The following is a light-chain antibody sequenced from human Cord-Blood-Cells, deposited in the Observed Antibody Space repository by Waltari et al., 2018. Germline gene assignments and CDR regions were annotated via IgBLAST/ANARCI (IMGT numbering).Light chain of an antibody. CDR3: QQYGSPRGYT. V-gene: IGKV3-20*01. CDR1: QSVSSSY. CDR2: GAS. J-gene: IGKJ2*01. Sequence: EIVLTQSPGTLSLSPGARATLSCRASQSVSSSYLAWYQQKPGQAPRLLIYGASSRATGIPDRFSGSGSGTDFTLTISRLEPEDFAVYYCQQYGSPRGYTFGQGTKLEIK.